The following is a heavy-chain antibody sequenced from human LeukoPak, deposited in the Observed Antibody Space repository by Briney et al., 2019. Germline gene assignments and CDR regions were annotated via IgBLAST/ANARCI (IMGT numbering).Heavy chain of an antibody. Sequence: GASVKVSCKASGGTFSSYAISWVRQAPGQGLEWMGGIIPIFGTANYAQKFQGRVTITADESTSTAYMELSSLRSEDTAVYYCARDLPYSSSSHDAFDIWGQGTMVTVSS. D-gene: IGHD6-6*01. CDR3: ARDLPYSSSSHDAFDI. J-gene: IGHJ3*02. CDR2: IIPIFGTA. CDR1: GGTFSSYA. V-gene: IGHV1-69*13.